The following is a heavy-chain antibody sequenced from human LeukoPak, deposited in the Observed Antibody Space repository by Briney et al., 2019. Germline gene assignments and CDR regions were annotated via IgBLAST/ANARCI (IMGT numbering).Heavy chain of an antibody. CDR1: GFTFSQHY. CDR3: ARAAYYRFDY. V-gene: IGHV3-7*01. D-gene: IGHD1-26*01. Sequence: PGGSLRLSCTASGFTFSQHYMSWVRQAPGKGLEWVANLNPDGSERKYVDSVKGRFTISRDNAKNSLYLQMNSLRAEDTAIYFCARAAYYRFDYWGQGTLVTVSS. J-gene: IGHJ4*02. CDR2: LNPDGSER.